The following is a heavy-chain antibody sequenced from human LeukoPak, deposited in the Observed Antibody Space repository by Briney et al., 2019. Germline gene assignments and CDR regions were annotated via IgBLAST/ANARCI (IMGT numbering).Heavy chain of an antibody. CDR1: GYTFTSYA. CDR2: INTNTGNP. Sequence: GASVKVSCKASGYTFTSYAMNWVRQAPGQGLEWMGWINTNTGNPTYAQGFTGRFVFSLDTSVSTAYLQISSLKAEDTAVYYCARLGEVYGDPGYYFDYWGQGTLVTVSS. D-gene: IGHD4-17*01. J-gene: IGHJ4*02. CDR3: ARLGEVYGDPGYYFDY. V-gene: IGHV7-4-1*02.